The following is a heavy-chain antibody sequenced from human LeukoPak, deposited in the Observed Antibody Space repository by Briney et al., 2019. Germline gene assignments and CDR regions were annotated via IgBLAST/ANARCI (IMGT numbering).Heavy chain of an antibody. Sequence: PSETLSLTCTVSGGSISSYYWSWIRQPPGKGLEWVGYIYYSGSTNYNPSLKSRVTMSVDTSKNQFSLKLSSVTAADTAVYYCARQIAARPRFVNWFDPWGQGTLVTVSS. CDR2: IYYSGST. CDR3: ARQIAARPRFVNWFDP. J-gene: IGHJ5*02. CDR1: GGSISSYY. D-gene: IGHD6-6*01. V-gene: IGHV4-59*01.